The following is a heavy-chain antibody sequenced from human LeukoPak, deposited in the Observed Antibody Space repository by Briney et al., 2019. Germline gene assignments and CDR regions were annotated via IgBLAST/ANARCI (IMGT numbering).Heavy chain of an antibody. CDR3: AKDGIARSIFDY. J-gene: IGHJ4*02. D-gene: IGHD1-1*01. CDR1: GFTFSTYG. Sequence: GGSLRLSCAASGFTFSTYGMHWVRQAPGKGLEWVAFIRNDGSDQYYADSVKGRFTISRDNSENTLYLQMNSLRAEDTAVYYCAKDGIARSIFDYWGQGTLVTVSS. CDR2: IRNDGSDQ. V-gene: IGHV3-30*02.